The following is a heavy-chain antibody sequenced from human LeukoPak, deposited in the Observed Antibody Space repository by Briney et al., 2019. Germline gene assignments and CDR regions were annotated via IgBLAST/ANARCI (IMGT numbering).Heavy chain of an antibody. D-gene: IGHD2-15*01. V-gene: IGHV6-1*01. CDR3: ARDHCSGGSCYWRFDY. CDR2: TSYRSNWYY. Sequence: SSTLSLTSAISGASVSSTSPGWNWIRQDPSWGLEWLPQTSYRSNWYYYYAVSVKNRITTGSDSSKNQLSLQLNSVTPEDTAVYYCARDHCSGGSCYWRFDYWGQGTLVTVSS. CDR1: GASVSSTSPG. J-gene: IGHJ4*02.